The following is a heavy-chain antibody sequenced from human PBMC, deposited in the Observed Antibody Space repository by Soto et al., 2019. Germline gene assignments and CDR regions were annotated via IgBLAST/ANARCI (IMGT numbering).Heavy chain of an antibody. CDR2: ISYDGSNK. V-gene: IGHV3-30*03. D-gene: IGHD1-1*01. J-gene: IGHJ5*02. CDR1: GFTFSSYG. Sequence: QVQLVESGGGVVQPGRSLRLSCAASGFTFSSYGMHWVRQAPGKGLEWVAVISYDGSNKYYADSVKGRFTISRDNSKNTLYLQMNSLRAEDTAVYYCARDLLETGTTNWFDPWGQGTLVTVSS. CDR3: ARDLLETGTTNWFDP.